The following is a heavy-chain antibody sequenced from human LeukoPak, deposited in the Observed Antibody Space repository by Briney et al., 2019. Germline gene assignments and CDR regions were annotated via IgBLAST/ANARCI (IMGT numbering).Heavy chain of an antibody. J-gene: IGHJ4*02. CDR2: ISSSGGTI. V-gene: IGHV3-48*03. Sequence: GGSLRLSCAASGFTFSTYEMNWVRQAPGKGLEWVSYISSSGGTIHYSDSVKGRFTISRDNAKDSLYLQMNSLRAEDTAVYYCVREVRREGDQFDYWGQGTLVTVSS. D-gene: IGHD2-21*01. CDR1: GFTFSTYE. CDR3: VREVRREGDQFDY.